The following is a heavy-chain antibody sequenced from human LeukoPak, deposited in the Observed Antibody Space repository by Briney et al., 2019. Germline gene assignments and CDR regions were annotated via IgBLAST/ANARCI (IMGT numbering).Heavy chain of an antibody. CDR2: IRQDEREK. J-gene: IGHJ4*02. CDR3: GGGIGWQPDY. CDR1: PGITFSDYW. D-gene: IGHD6-19*01. Sequence: PGGSLRLSCAASPGITFSDYWMNWVRQAPGKGLEWVAVIRQDEREKIYLDSVKRRFTISRDNAKSSAYLQINSLRAEDTAVYYCGGGIGWQPDYWGQGTLVTVSS. V-gene: IGHV3-7*03.